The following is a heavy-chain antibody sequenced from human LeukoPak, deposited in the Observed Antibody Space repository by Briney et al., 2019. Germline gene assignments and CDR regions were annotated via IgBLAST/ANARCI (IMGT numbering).Heavy chain of an antibody. CDR2: ISSDGSNK. CDR3: ARDGPQSTYYYDSSGYYGGVFDY. Sequence: GGSLRLSCAASGFIFSNHGVHWVRQAPGKGLEWVAVISSDGSNKYYADSVKGRSTISRDNSKNTLYLQMSSLRAEDTAVFYCARDGPQSTYYYDSSGYYGGVFDYWGQGTLVTVSS. D-gene: IGHD3-22*01. J-gene: IGHJ4*02. CDR1: GFIFSNHG. V-gene: IGHV3-30*03.